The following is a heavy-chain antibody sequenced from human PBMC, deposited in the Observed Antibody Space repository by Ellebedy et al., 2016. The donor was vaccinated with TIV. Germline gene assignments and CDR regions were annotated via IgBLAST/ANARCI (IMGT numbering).Heavy chain of an antibody. CDR3: VGGSVANIVDFFDY. J-gene: IGHJ4*02. CDR2: ISSNGGST. Sequence: PGGSLRLSCSPSGFTFSDFSLHWVRQAPGKGLEYVSGISSNGGSTYYVDSVKGRFTISRDNSKNTLYLQVSRLRPEDTAVYYCVGGSVANIVDFFDYWGQGTLVTVSS. V-gene: IGHV3-64D*06. CDR1: GFTFSDFS. D-gene: IGHD2/OR15-2a*01.